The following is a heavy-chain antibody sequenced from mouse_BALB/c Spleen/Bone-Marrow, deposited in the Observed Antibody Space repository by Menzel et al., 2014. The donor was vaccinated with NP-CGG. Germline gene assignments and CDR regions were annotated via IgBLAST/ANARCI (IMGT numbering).Heavy chain of an antibody. CDR1: SYSFTGYF. Sequence: VQLQQSGPELVKPGASVKISCKASSYSFTGYFMNWVMQSHGKSLEWIGRINPYNGDTFYNQKFKGKATLTVDKSSNTAHMELRSLASEDSAVYYCARIYDYDRGAWFAYWGQGTLVTVSA. CDR2: INPYNGDT. CDR3: ARIYDYDRGAWFAY. D-gene: IGHD2-4*01. J-gene: IGHJ3*01. V-gene: IGHV1-20*02.